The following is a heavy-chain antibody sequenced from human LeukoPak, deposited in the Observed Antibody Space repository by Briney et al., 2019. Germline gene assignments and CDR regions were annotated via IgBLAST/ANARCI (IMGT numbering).Heavy chain of an antibody. CDR2: IYYSGST. V-gene: IGHV4-31*03. CDR3: ASSTVAGEHLRFDP. J-gene: IGHJ5*02. Sequence: SETLSLTCTVSGGSISSGGYYWSWIRQHPGKGQEWIGYIYYSGSTYYNPSLKSRVTISVDTSKNQFSLKLSSVPAADTAVYHCASSTVAGEHLRFDPWGQGTLVTVSS. D-gene: IGHD3-16*01. CDR1: GGSISSGGYY.